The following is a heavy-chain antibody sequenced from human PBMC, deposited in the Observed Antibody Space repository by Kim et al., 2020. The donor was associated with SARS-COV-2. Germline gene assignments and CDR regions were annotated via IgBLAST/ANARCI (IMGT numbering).Heavy chain of an antibody. CDR3: AREGVKKHIVVAYYYGMDV. Sequence: SSVKVSCKASGGTFSSYAISWVRQAPGQGLEWMGRIIPILGIANYAQKFQGRVTITADKSTSTAYMGLSSLRSEDTAVYYCAREGVKKHIVVAYYYGMDVWGQGTTVTVSS. J-gene: IGHJ6*02. D-gene: IGHD2-21*01. V-gene: IGHV1-69*04. CDR1: GGTFSSYA. CDR2: IIPILGIA.